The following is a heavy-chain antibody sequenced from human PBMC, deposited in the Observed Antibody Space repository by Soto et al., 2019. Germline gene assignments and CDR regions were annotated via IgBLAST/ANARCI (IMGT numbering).Heavy chain of an antibody. CDR2: IYSGGIT. CDR3: AKGAYSRSAASDS. CDR1: GFTVSSNY. D-gene: IGHD6-6*01. J-gene: IGHJ4*02. Sequence: GGSLRLSCAASGFTVSSNYINWVRQAPWKGLEWVSVIYSGGITNYADSVKGRFTISRDNSKNTLYLQMNSLRVEDTAVYYCAKGAYSRSAASDSGGQRTVANVSS. V-gene: IGHV3-53*01.